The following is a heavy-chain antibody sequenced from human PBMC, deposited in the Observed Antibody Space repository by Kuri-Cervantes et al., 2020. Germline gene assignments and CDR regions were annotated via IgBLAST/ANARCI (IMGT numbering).Heavy chain of an antibody. V-gene: IGHV1-2*02. D-gene: IGHD2-8*01. CDR3: ARATYCTNGVCYSLGGFYYGMDV. J-gene: IGHJ6*02. Sequence: ASVKVSCKASGYTFTGYYMHWVRQAPGQGLEWMGWINPNSGGTNYAQRFQGRVTMTRNTSISTAYMELSSLRSEDTAVYYCARATYCTNGVCYSLGGFYYGMDVWGQGTTVTVSS. CDR1: GYTFTGYY. CDR2: INPNSGGT.